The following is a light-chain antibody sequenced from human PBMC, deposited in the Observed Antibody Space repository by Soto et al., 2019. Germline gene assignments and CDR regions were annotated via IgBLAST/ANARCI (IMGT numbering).Light chain of an antibody. J-gene: IGLJ1*01. CDR3: QTWGTGIHV. CDR1: SGHSSYA. CDR2: LNSDGSH. Sequence: QLVLTQSPSASASLGASVKLTCTLSSGHSSYAIAWHQQQPEKGPRYLMKLNSDGSHSKGDGIPDRFSGSSSGAERYLINSSLQSEDEADYDCQTWGTGIHVFGTGTKLTVL. V-gene: IGLV4-69*01.